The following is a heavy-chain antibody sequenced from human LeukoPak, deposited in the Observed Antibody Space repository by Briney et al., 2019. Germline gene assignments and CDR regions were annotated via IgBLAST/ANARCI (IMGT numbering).Heavy chain of an antibody. J-gene: IGHJ4*02. CDR3: ARDTSGDYLFDY. V-gene: IGHV3-74*01. D-gene: IGHD4-17*01. CDR2: INSDGSSI. CDR1: GFTFSSYW. Sequence: GGSLRLSCAASGFTFSSYWMHWVRQAPGEGLVWVSRINSDGSSINYADSVKGRFTISRDNAKNTLYLQMNSLRAEDTAVYYCARDTSGDYLFDYWGQGTLVTVSS.